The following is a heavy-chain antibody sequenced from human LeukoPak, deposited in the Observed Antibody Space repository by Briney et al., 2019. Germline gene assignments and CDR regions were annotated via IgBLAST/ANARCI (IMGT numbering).Heavy chain of an antibody. D-gene: IGHD2-2*01. CDR3: ARVGRIVVPAAYDY. CDR2: INPNSGGT. Sequence: GASVKDTCKASGYTFTGYYMHWVRQAPGQGLEWMGWINPNSGGTNYAQKFQGRVTMTRDTSISTAYMELSRLRSDDTAVYYCARVGRIVVPAAYDYWGQGTLVTVSS. CDR1: GYTFTGYY. V-gene: IGHV1-2*02. J-gene: IGHJ4*02.